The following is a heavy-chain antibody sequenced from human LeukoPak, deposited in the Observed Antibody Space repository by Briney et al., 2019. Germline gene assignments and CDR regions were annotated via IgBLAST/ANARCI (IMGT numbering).Heavy chain of an antibody. Sequence: GGSLRLSCAASGFTFSSYAMHWVRQAPGKGLEWVAVISYDGSNKYYADSVKGRFTISRDNSKNTPYLQMNSLRAEDTAVYYCARDHGGYSYGYFGPFDYWGQGTLVTVSS. CDR1: GFTFSSYA. D-gene: IGHD5-18*01. CDR2: ISYDGSNK. CDR3: ARDHGGYSYGYFGPFDY. V-gene: IGHV3-30-3*01. J-gene: IGHJ4*02.